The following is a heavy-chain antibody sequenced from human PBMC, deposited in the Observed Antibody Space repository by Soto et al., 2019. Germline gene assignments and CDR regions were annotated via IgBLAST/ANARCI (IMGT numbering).Heavy chain of an antibody. Sequence: QVKLVQSGAEVKKPGASVKVSCKASGYTFSNYGISWVRQAPGQGLEWMGWISPYNGNTKYAQKFQARVTMTTDTATSTAYMELRSLRSDDTAVYYCARDRLNDFWAGYLLFDNWGQGSLVTVSS. V-gene: IGHV1-18*01. CDR2: ISPYNGNT. J-gene: IGHJ4*02. D-gene: IGHD3-3*01. CDR1: GYTFSNYG. CDR3: ARDRLNDFWAGYLLFDN.